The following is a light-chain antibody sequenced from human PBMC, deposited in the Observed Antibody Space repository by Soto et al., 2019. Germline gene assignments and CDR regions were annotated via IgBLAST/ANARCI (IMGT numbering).Light chain of an antibody. CDR1: QTICTY. Sequence: DIQMTQSPSSLSASVGDRVTITCRASQTICTYLNWYQQNPGKAPKLLIYAASSLQSGVPSRFSGSGSGTDFTLTISSLQPEDFATYYCQQSTNIPYTFGQGTKLEIK. CDR2: AAS. J-gene: IGKJ2*01. V-gene: IGKV1-39*01. CDR3: QQSTNIPYT.